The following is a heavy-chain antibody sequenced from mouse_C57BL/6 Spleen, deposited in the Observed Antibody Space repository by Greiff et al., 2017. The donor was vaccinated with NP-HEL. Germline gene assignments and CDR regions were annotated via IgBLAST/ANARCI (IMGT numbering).Heavy chain of an antibody. CDR3: ARLDYYGSSYEAMDY. CDR1: GFTFSSYG. V-gene: IGHV5-6*02. Sequence: DVMLVESGGDLVKPGGSLKLSCAASGFTFSSYGMSWVRQTPDKRLEWVATISSGGSYTYYPDSVKGRFTISRDNAKNTLYLQMSSLKSEDTAMYYCARLDYYGSSYEAMDYWGQGTSVTVSS. D-gene: IGHD1-1*01. J-gene: IGHJ4*01. CDR2: ISSGGSYT.